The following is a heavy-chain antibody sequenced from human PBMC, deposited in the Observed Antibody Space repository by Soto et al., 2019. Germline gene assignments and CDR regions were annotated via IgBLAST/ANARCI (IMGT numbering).Heavy chain of an antibody. J-gene: IGHJ6*02. CDR2: IIPIFGTA. CDR3: AGGGYLVVPAALDV. Sequence: GASVKVSCKASGGTFSSYAISGVRQAPGQGLEWMGGIIPIFGTANYAQKFQGRVKITADESTSTAYMELSSLRSEDTAVYYCAGGGYLVVPAALDVWGQGTTVTVSS. D-gene: IGHD2-2*01. V-gene: IGHV1-69*13. CDR1: GGTFSSYA.